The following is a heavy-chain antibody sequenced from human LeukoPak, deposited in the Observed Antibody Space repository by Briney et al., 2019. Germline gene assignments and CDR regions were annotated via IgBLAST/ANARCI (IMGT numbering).Heavy chain of an antibody. CDR3: TEVIPGTTAMDV. J-gene: IGHJ6*02. V-gene: IGHV3-73*01. Sequence: QPGGSLKLSCAASGFTFSGSTMHWVRQASGKGLEWVGRIRDKANSYATTYAASVKGRFTIYRDDSKNTAYLQMNSLKTEDTAVYYCTEVIPGTTAMDVWGQGTTVTVSS. CDR1: GFTFSGST. CDR2: IRDKANSYAT. D-gene: IGHD2-2*01.